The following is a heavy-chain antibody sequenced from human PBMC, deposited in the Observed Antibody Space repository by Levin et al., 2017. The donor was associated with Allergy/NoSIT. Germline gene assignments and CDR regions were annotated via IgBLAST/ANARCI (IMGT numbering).Heavy chain of an antibody. D-gene: IGHD6-19*01. CDR1: GFTFRNAW. J-gene: IGHJ6*02. Sequence: PGGSLRLSCAASGFTFRNAWMIWVRQAPGKGLEWVGRIKSKIDGGTPDYAAPVKGRFTISRDDTKNTLYLQMNNLKTEDTAVYYCRGPVDGLGPYVMDVWGQGTTVTVSS. CDR2: IKSKIDGGTP. CDR3: RGPVDGLGPYVMDV. V-gene: IGHV3-15*01.